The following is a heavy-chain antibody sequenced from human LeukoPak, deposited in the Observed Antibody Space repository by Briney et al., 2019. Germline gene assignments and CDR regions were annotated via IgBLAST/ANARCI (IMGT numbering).Heavy chain of an antibody. D-gene: IGHD3-10*01. Sequence: GVSLRLSCAASGFTVSAYAMAWVRQAPGKGLEWVSTIYDDNTYYADSVKGRFAISTDNSKNTLYLQMNSLRIEDTAVYFCAARKVRGVWFYLDYWGQGTLVTVSS. CDR2: IYDDNT. CDR1: GFTVSAYA. J-gene: IGHJ4*02. CDR3: AARKVRGVWFYLDY. V-gene: IGHV3-23*01.